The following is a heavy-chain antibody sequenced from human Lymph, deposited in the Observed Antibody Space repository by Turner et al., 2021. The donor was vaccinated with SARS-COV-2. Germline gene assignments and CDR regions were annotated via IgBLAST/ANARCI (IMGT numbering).Heavy chain of an antibody. D-gene: IGHD4-17*01. V-gene: IGHV3-21*01. CDR2: ISSSSSYI. CDR3: ARDIPTTADYFDY. J-gene: IGHJ4*02. Sequence: EVQLVESGGGLVKPGGSLILSCAASGFTFSTYSMNWVRQAPRKGLEWISSISSSSSYIYYADSVKGRFTISRDDAKNSLYLQMNSLRAEDTAVYYCARDIPTTADYFDYWGQGTLVTVSS. CDR1: GFTFSTYS.